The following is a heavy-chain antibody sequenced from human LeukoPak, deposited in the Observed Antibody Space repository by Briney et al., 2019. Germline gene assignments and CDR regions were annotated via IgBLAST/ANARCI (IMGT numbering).Heavy chain of an antibody. V-gene: IGHV3-30-3*01. D-gene: IGHD4-17*01. J-gene: IGHJ4*02. Sequence: GGSLRLSCAASGFTFSNYDMGWVRQAPGKGLEWVAVIAYDGSNKYHADSVKGRFTISRDNSKNTLYLQMNSLRAEDTAVYYCARETGSAVGSTDFDYWGQGTLVTVSS. CDR1: GFTFSNYD. CDR2: IAYDGSNK. CDR3: ARETGSAVGSTDFDY.